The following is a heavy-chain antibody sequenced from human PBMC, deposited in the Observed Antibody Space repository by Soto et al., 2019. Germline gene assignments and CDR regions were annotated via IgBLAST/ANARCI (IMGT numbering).Heavy chain of an antibody. CDR1: GYSFISYG. CDR2: INADNGNT. J-gene: IGHJ6*03. D-gene: IGHD3-10*01. CDR3: ARVGGSTNYFKGYYMDV. V-gene: IGHV1-3*01. Sequence: EASVKVSCKASGYSFISYGMHWVRQAPGQRLEWMGWINADNGNTKYSEKFQGRVTITRDTSASTVYMELSSLRSEDTAVYYCARVGGSTNYFKGYYMDVWGKGTTVTVSS.